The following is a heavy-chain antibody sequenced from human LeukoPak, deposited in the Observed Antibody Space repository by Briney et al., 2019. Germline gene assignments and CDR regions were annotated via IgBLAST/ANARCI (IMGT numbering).Heavy chain of an antibody. V-gene: IGHV3-48*03. CDR2: ISGSDTST. Sequence: PGGSLRLSCAASGFSFSVYEMHWVRPAPGRGLEWIADISGSDTSTYYADSVKGRFTISRDNAKNSLYLRMNRLRVEDTAVYYCTTLTVASNFDYWGQGTLVTVSS. J-gene: IGHJ4*02. D-gene: IGHD6-19*01. CDR1: GFSFSVYE. CDR3: TTLTVASNFDY.